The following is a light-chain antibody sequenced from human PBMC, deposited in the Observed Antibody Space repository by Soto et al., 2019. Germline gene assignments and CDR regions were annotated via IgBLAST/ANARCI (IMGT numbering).Light chain of an antibody. CDR1: QSVTNSF. Sequence: EIVLAQSPGTLSLSPGERATLSCRASQSVTNSFLAWYQQKPGQAPRLLIYDASNRATGIPERFSGSGSGTDFTLTISRLEPEDFAVYYCQQYGSSPSWTFGQGTKVDIK. J-gene: IGKJ1*01. V-gene: IGKV3-20*01. CDR3: QQYGSSPSWT. CDR2: DAS.